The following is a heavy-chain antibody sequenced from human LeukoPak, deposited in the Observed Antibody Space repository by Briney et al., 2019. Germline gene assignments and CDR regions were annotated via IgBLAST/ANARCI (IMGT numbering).Heavy chain of an antibody. CDR1: GFTFSSYA. CDR3: AKEHCGGDCYWPYYYYGMDV. J-gene: IGHJ6*02. Sequence: PGRSLRLSCAASGFTFSSYAMSWVRQAPGKGLEWVSAISGSGGSTYYADSVKGRFTISRDNSKNTLYLQMNSLRAEDTAVYYCAKEHCGGDCYWPYYYYGMDVWGQGTTVTVSS. D-gene: IGHD2-21*02. CDR2: ISGSGGST. V-gene: IGHV3-23*01.